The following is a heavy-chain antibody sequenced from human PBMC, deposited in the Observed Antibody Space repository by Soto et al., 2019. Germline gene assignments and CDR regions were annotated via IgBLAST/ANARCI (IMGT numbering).Heavy chain of an antibody. D-gene: IGHD2-8*01. CDR1: GGSISSSSYY. V-gene: IGHV4-39*01. CDR2: IYYSGST. J-gene: IGHJ5*02. CDR3: ARHPLMVYAMGWLEP. Sequence: SETLSLTCTVSGGSISSSSYYWGWIRQPPGKGLEWIGSIYYSGSTYYNPSLKSRVTISVDTSKKQFSLKLSSVTAADTAVYYCARHPLMVYAMGWLEPWGQGTLVTVSS.